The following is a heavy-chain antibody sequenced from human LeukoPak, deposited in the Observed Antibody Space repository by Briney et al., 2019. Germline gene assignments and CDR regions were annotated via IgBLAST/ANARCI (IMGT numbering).Heavy chain of an antibody. Sequence: PGGSLRLSCAASGFAFSSYAMSWVRQAPGKGLEWVSAISGSGGSTYYADSVKGRFTISRDNSKNTLYLQMNSLRAEDTAVYYCAKSYGSSWYEDYWGQGTLVTVSS. J-gene: IGHJ4*02. CDR3: AKSYGSSWYEDY. V-gene: IGHV3-23*01. D-gene: IGHD6-13*01. CDR1: GFAFSSYA. CDR2: ISGSGGST.